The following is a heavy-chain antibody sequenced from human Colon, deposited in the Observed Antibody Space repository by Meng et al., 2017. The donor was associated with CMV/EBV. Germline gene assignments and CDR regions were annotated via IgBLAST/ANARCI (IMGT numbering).Heavy chain of an antibody. D-gene: IGHD3-10*01. J-gene: IGHJ4*02. CDR2: ISGSGTST. CDR3: AKAKSNTGGYYFDY. CDR1: GFTFDNYV. V-gene: IGHV3-23*01. Sequence: GGSLRLSCVASGFTFDNYVMTWVRQAPGKGLEWVSGISGSGTSTYYADSVKGRHTISRDNSKNTLYLQMNSLGAEDTGVYYCAKAKSNTGGYYFDYWGQGTLVTVSS.